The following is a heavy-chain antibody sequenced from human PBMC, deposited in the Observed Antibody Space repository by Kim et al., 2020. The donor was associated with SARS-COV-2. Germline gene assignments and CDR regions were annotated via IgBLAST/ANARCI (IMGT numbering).Heavy chain of an antibody. Sequence: GGSLRLSCAASGFTISRNYMNWVRQAPGEGLEWVSVIYSGGSTLYADSVKGRFTVSRDISKSTVYLQMKNMSADDTADSYWSRSGAYSYYGIDVWGQGIT. CDR3: SRSGAYSYYGIDV. J-gene: IGHJ6*01. V-gene: IGHV3-53*01. D-gene: IGHD4-4*01. CDR2: IYSGGST. CDR1: GFTISRNY.